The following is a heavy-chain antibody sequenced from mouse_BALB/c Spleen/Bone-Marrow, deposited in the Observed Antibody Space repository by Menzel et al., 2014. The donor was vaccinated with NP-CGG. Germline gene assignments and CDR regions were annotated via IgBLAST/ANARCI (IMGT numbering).Heavy chain of an antibody. V-gene: IGHV1S81*02. CDR3: ARYDGPAWFAY. CDR1: GYTFTSYW. CDR2: INPSNGRT. Sequence: QVQLQQSGAELVKPGASVKLSCKASGYTFTSYWIHWVKLRPGHGLAWIGEINPSNGRTNYNEKFKNKATLTVDKSSSTAYIQLSSLTSEDSAVYYCARYDGPAWFAYWGQGTLVTVS. D-gene: IGHD2-3*01. J-gene: IGHJ3*01.